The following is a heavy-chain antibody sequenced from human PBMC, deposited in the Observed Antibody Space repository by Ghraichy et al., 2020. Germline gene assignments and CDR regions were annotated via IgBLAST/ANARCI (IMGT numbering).Heavy chain of an antibody. J-gene: IGHJ4*02. Sequence: GGSLRLSCAASGFTFNSYWMHWVRQAPGKGPEWVSRIITDGSSTSYADSVKGRFTISRDNAKNTLYLQMNSLRDEDTAIYYCARGPWIINSYYFDSWGQGTLVTVSS. CDR2: IITDGSST. CDR3: ARGPWIINSYYFDS. D-gene: IGHD3-10*01. V-gene: IGHV3-74*01. CDR1: GFTFNSYW.